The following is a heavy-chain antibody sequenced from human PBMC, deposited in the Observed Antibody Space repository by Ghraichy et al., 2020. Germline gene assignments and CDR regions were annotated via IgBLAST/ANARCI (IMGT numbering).Heavy chain of an antibody. D-gene: IGHD2-2*01. V-gene: IGHV4-34*01. CDR3: ARGLYYCSSTSCLPNAFDI. CDR2: INHSGST. CDR1: GGSFSGYY. J-gene: IGHJ3*02. Sequence: SETLSLTCAVYGGSFSGYYWSWIRQPPGKGLEWIGEINHSGSTNYNPSLKSRVTISVDTSKNQFSLKLSSVTAADTAVYYCARGLYYCSSTSCLPNAFDIWGQGTMVTVSS.